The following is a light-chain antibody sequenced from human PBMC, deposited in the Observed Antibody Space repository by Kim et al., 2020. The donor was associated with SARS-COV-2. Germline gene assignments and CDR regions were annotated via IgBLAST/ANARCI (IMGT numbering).Light chain of an antibody. J-gene: IGLJ1*01. CDR1: SSNIGSNY. V-gene: IGLV1-47*01. Sequence: ELTQPPSASGTPGQRVTISCSGSSSNIGSNYVYWYQQLPGTAPKLLIYRNNQRPSGVPDRFSGSKSGPSASLAINGLRTEDEADYYCAAWDDNLSGYVFGSGTKVTVL. CDR2: RNN. CDR3: AAWDDNLSGYV.